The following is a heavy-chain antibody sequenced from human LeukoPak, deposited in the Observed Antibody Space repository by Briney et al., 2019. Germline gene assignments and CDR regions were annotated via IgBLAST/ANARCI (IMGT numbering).Heavy chain of an antibody. Sequence: GGSLRLSCAASGFTFSSYAMSWVRQAPGKGLEWVSAISGSGGSTYYADSVKGRFTTSRDNAKNTLYLQMNSLRAEDTAVYYCARDSDRYSSSWVDYWGQGTLVTVSS. V-gene: IGHV3-23*01. CDR1: GFTFSSYA. D-gene: IGHD6-13*01. J-gene: IGHJ4*02. CDR2: ISGSGGST. CDR3: ARDSDRYSSSWVDY.